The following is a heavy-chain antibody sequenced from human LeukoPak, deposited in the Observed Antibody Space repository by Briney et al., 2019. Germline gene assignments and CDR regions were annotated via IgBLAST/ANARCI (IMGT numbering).Heavy chain of an antibody. Sequence: ASETLSLTCTVSGHSIINSFYWGWIRQPPGKGLEWIGEINHSGSTNYNPSLKSRVTISVDTSKNQFSLKLSSVTAADTAVYYCARGQYYDILTGYYPTIYYYYYGMDVWGQGTTVTVSS. J-gene: IGHJ6*02. CDR3: ARGQYYDILTGYYPTIYYYYYGMDV. V-gene: IGHV4-38-2*02. CDR1: GHSIINSFY. CDR2: INHSGST. D-gene: IGHD3-9*01.